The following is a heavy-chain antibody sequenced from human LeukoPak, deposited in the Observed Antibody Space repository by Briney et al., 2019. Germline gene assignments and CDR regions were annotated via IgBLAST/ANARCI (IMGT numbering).Heavy chain of an antibody. Sequence: KSSETLSLTCAVSGGSISSSSHYWGWVRQPPGKGLEWIGSIYYSGRTYDNPSLKSRVTISVGTSNNQFSLKLRSVTAADTAVYYCARLLYDSRGYYYFDYWGQGTLVTVSS. CDR1: GGSISSSSHY. CDR2: IYYSGRT. V-gene: IGHV4-39*01. D-gene: IGHD3-22*01. CDR3: ARLLYDSRGYYYFDY. J-gene: IGHJ4*02.